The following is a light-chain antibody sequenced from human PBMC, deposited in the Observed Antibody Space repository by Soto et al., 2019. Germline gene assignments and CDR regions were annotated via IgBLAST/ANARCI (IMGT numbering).Light chain of an antibody. Sequence: QSVLTQPASVSGSPGQSVTISCTGPRSDIGDSNFISWYQHSPGKAPRLLIYEVNNRPSGVSKRFSGSKAGNTASLTISGLQSEDEADYYCISYTSDDVRYVFGTGTKVTVL. CDR2: EVN. V-gene: IGLV2-14*01. CDR1: RSDIGDSNF. J-gene: IGLJ1*01. CDR3: ISYTSDDVRYV.